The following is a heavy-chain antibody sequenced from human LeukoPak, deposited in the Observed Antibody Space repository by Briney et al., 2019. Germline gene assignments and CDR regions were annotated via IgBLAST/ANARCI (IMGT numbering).Heavy chain of an antibody. D-gene: IGHD2-2*03. J-gene: IGHJ6*03. CDR2: IFPGDSDT. V-gene: IGHV5-51*01. CDR3: ARRAEIGYCSSTSCPLGYYYYMDV. CDR1: GYSFTNYW. Sequence: GESLKISCKGSGYSFTNYWIGWVRQMPGKGLECMGIIFPGDSDTRYTPSFQGQVTISADRSISTAYLQWSSLKASDTAMYYCARRAEIGYCSSTSCPLGYYYYMDVWGKGTTVTVSS.